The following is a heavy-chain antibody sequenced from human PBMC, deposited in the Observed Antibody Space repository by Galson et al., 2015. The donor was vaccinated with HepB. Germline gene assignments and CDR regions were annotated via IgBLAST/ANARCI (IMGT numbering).Heavy chain of an antibody. D-gene: IGHD4-17*01. CDR2: IKSKTDGGTT. Sequence: SLRLSCAAPGFTFSNAWMNWVRQAPGKGLEWVGRIKSKTDGGTTDYAAPVKGRFTISRDDSKNTLYLQMNSLKTEDTAVYYCTTDLVKVLAGVYGDYPVDFDYWGQGTLVTVSS. CDR1: GFTFSNAW. CDR3: TTDLVKVLAGVYGDYPVDFDY. J-gene: IGHJ4*02. V-gene: IGHV3-15*07.